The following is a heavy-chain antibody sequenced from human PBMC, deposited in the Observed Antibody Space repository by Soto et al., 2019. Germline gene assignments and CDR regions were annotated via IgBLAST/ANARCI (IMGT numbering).Heavy chain of an antibody. D-gene: IGHD3-10*01. Sequence: RASVKVSCKASRFTFTSSAVQWVRQARGQRLEWIGWIVVGSGNTNYAQKFQERVTITRDMSTSTAYMELSSLRSEDTAVYYCARITMVRGVIIRPSTMDVWGQGTTVTVSS. V-gene: IGHV1-58*01. CDR2: IVVGSGNT. J-gene: IGHJ6*02. CDR1: RFTFTSSA. CDR3: ARITMVRGVIIRPSTMDV.